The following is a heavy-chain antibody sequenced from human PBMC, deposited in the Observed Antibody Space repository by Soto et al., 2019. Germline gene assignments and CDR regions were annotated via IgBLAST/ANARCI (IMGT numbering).Heavy chain of an antibody. Sequence: SAILSLTCTVSGDPINSYYWSWIRQPPGEGLEWIGNIYYSGSTKYNPSLKSRVTISVDTSKNQFFLKLSSVTAADTAVYYCTRDGGRYYAPDDWGQGTTVNVSS. CDR3: TRDGGRYYAPDD. D-gene: IGHD3-3*01. J-gene: IGHJ6*02. V-gene: IGHV4-59*01. CDR2: IYYSGST. CDR1: GDPINSYY.